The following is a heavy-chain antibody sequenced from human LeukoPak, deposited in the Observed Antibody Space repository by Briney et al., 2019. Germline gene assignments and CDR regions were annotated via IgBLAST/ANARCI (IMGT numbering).Heavy chain of an antibody. CDR3: ARDVDYYDIVTGYYQHFGMGV. D-gene: IGHD3-9*01. CDR1: GGXVSSKD. V-gene: IGHV3-53*01. J-gene: IGHJ6*02. Sequence: GGSLTLSCLASGGXVSSKDISWVRQAPGKGLEWVSTVYSGGSTYYAEPLKGRFTISRDNSKITLFLQMNSLRAEDTAVYYCARDVDYYDIVTGYYQHFGMGVWGQGTTVTVSS. CDR2: VYSGGST.